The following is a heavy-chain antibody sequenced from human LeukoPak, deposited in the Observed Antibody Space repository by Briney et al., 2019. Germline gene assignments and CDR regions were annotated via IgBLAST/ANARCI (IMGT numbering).Heavy chain of an antibody. CDR3: ARGTRGITIFGVATSPDY. CDR1: GFTFSSYA. Sequence: PGRSLRLSCAASGFTFSSYAMHWVRQAPGKGLEWVAVISYDGSNKYYADSVKGRFTISRDNSKSTLYLQMNSLRAEDTAVYYCARGTRGITIFGVATSPDYWGQGTLVTVSS. V-gene: IGHV3-30-3*01. CDR2: ISYDGSNK. J-gene: IGHJ4*02. D-gene: IGHD3-3*01.